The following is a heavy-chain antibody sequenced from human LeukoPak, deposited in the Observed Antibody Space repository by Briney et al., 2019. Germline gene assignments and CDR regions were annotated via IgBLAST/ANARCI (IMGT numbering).Heavy chain of an antibody. J-gene: IGHJ4*02. D-gene: IGHD5-24*01. CDR2: IYSGGST. V-gene: IGHV3-53*01. CDR1: GYTVSSNY. CDR3: ARGGWLQPFDY. Sequence: GGSLRLSCAASGYTVSSNYMSWVRPAPGKGLEWVSVIYSGGSTYYADSVKGRFTISRDNSKNTLYLQMNSLRAEDTAVYYCARGGWLQPFDYWGQGTLVTVSS.